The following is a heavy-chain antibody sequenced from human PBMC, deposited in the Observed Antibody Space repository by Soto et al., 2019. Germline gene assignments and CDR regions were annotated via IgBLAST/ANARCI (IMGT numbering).Heavy chain of an antibody. V-gene: IGHV3-30*18. CDR3: AKDRAVVWFGELLAVDY. D-gene: IGHD3-10*01. CDR2: ISYDGSNK. J-gene: IGHJ4*02. CDR1: GFTFSSYG. Sequence: GGSLRLSCAASGFTFSSYGMHWVRQAPGKGLEWVAVISYDGSNKYYADSVKGRFTISRDNSKNTLYLQMNSLRAEDTAVYYCAKDRAVVWFGELLAVDYWGQGTLVTVSS.